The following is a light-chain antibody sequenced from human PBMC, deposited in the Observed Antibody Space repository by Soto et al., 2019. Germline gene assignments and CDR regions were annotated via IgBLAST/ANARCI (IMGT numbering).Light chain of an antibody. CDR2: GAS. CDR1: QSVSSN. V-gene: IGKV3-15*01. J-gene: IGKJ5*01. Sequence: EIVMTQSPATLSVSPGERATLSCRASQSVSSNLARYQQKPGQAPRLLVYGASTRATGIPARFSGSRSGTEFTLPISSLQSEDFAVYYCQQYNNWPPITFGQGTRLEIK. CDR3: QQYNNWPPIT.